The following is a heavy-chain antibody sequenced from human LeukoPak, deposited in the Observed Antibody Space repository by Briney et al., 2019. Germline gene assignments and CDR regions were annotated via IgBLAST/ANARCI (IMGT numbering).Heavy chain of an antibody. CDR1: GGSISSYY. V-gene: IGHV4-4*07. Sequence: SETLSLTCTVSGGSISSYYWSWIRQPAGKGLEWIGRIYTSGSTNYNPSLKSRVTISVDTSKNQFSLKLTSVTAADTAVYYCAREADSPKGFHAVDIWGQGTMVSVSS. J-gene: IGHJ3*02. CDR3: AREADSPKGFHAVDI. CDR2: IYTSGST. D-gene: IGHD3-22*01.